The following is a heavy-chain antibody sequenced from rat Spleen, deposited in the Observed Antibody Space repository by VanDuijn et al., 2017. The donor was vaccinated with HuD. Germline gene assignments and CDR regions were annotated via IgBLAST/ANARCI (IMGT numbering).Heavy chain of an antibody. J-gene: IGHJ2*01. CDR1: GFSLTSYG. CDR2: ISRGGNT. Sequence: QVQLKESGPDLVQPSQTLSLTFTVSGFSLTSYGVSWVRQTPGKGLEWIAGISRGGNTYHNSVLKSRLSISRDTSKSQVFLKMNSLQTEDTAMYFCARADVAAISTDGIWGQGIMVTVSS. V-gene: IGHV2S8*01. D-gene: IGHD1-2*01. CDR3: ARADVAAISTDGI.